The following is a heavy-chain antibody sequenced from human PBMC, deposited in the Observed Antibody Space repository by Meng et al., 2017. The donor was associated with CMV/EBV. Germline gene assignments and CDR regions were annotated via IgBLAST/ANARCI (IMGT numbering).Heavy chain of an antibody. CDR1: GYRFTSYC. Sequence: CKGSGYRFTSYCIGWVRQMPGKGLEWMGIIYPGDSDTRYSPSFQGPVTISADKSISTAYLQWSSLKASDTAMYYCARRYGSGSYWFDPWGQGTLVTVSS. V-gene: IGHV5-51*01. CDR2: IYPGDSDT. D-gene: IGHD3-10*01. J-gene: IGHJ5*02. CDR3: ARRYGSGSYWFDP.